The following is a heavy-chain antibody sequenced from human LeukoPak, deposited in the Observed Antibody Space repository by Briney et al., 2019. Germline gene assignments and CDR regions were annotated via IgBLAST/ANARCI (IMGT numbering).Heavy chain of an antibody. V-gene: IGHV4-38-2*02. D-gene: IGHD3-10*01. CDR1: AYSISSGYY. Sequence: SETLSLTCTVSAYSISSGYYWGWIRQPPGKGLEWIGTIYYSGSTYYSPSLKSRVTISLDTSRNQFSLKLTSVTAADTAVYYCAKSNGYGLVDIWGQGTMVTVSS. CDR2: IYYSGST. J-gene: IGHJ3*02. CDR3: AKSNGYGLVDI.